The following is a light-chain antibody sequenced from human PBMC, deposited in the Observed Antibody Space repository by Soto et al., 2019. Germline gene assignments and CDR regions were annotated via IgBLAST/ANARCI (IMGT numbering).Light chain of an antibody. J-gene: IGKJ3*01. CDR1: HGVSGW. Sequence: IQMTQSPSSVSASVGDTVTLSCQTSHGVSGWLAWYQQKPGKAPTLLIYTVSNLQSGVPSRFSDCGSGTDFSITIIYRQPEDFATYFCQQGKTFPFTFGPGTKVEVK. CDR2: TVS. CDR3: QQGKTFPFT. V-gene: IGKV1-12*01.